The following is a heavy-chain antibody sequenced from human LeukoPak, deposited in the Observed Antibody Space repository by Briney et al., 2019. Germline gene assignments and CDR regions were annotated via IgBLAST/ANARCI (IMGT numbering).Heavy chain of an antibody. CDR1: GFTFSSYG. Sequence: GGSLRLSCAASGFTFSSYGMHWVRQAPGKGLEWVSGINWNGGSTGYADPVKGRFTISRDNAKNSLYLQMNSLRAEDTALYYCARVAGREAFDIWGQGTMVTVSS. CDR3: ARVAGREAFDI. D-gene: IGHD1-26*01. V-gene: IGHV3-20*04. J-gene: IGHJ3*02. CDR2: INWNGGST.